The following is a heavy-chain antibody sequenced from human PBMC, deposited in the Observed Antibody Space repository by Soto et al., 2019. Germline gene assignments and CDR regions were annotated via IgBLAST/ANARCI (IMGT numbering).Heavy chain of an antibody. CDR2: IIPMFPTA. J-gene: IGHJ6*02. Sequence: SVKVSCKASGGTFSNHAISWVRQAPGQGLEWVGGIIPMFPTADYAQRFQGRVTITADDSTTTVYMELSGLRSEDTAMYYCARDDATYCVGDCYRYFYYGMDVWGQGTTVTVSS. D-gene: IGHD2-21*02. CDR3: ARDDATYCVGDCYRYFYYGMDV. V-gene: IGHV1-69*13. CDR1: GGTFSNHA.